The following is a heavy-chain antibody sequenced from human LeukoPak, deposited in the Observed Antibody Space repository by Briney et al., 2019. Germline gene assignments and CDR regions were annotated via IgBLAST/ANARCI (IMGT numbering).Heavy chain of an antibody. V-gene: IGHV4-4*07. J-gene: IGHJ6*03. Sequence: SETLSLTCTVSGDSMHSYYWSWIRQSPEKGLEWIGRAHSGVNAYYNPSLQSRVTISVDKSNNQFSLDLTSVTAADTALYYCAREKSGTLTRAYYYIDVWGKGITVTVSS. CDR1: GDSMHSYY. CDR2: AHSGVNA. D-gene: IGHD1-26*01. CDR3: AREKSGTLTRAYYYIDV.